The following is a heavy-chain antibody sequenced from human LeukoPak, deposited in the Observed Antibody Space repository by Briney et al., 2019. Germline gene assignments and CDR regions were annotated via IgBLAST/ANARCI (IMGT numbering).Heavy chain of an antibody. CDR3: ARGIESYGDYGY. Sequence: SETLSLTCTVSGDSISGSYWSWIRQPPGKGLEWIAYMYNSGSTNYNPSLKSRVTISIDTSKNQFSLKLSSLTAADTAIYYCARGIESYGDYGYWGQGILVTVSS. J-gene: IGHJ4*02. V-gene: IGHV4-59*01. CDR1: GDSISGSY. CDR2: MYNSGST. D-gene: IGHD4-17*01.